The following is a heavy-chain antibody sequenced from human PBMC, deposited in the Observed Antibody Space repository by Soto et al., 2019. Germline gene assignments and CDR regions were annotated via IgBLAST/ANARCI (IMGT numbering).Heavy chain of an antibody. CDR1: GYTFTSYG. V-gene: IGHV1-18*01. Sequence: GASVKVSCKASGYTFTSYGISWVRQAPGQGLERMGWISAYNGNTNYAQKLQGRVTMTTDTSTSTAYMELRSLRSDDTAVYYCARWSRYSSGWYGGSWGQGTLVTVSS. J-gene: IGHJ5*02. D-gene: IGHD6-19*01. CDR2: ISAYNGNT. CDR3: ARWSRYSSGWYGGS.